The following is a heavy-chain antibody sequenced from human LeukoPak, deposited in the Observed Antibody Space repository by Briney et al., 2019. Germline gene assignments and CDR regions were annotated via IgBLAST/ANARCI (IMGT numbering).Heavy chain of an antibody. CDR3: AKDMTAVAGGYYYYYGMDV. V-gene: IGHV3-9*01. D-gene: IGHD6-19*01. Sequence: GGSLRLSCAASGFTLDDYAMPWVRQAPGKGLEWVSGISWNSGSIGYADSVKGRFTISRDNAKNSLYLQMNSLRAEDTALYYCAKDMTAVAGGYYYYYGMDVWGQGTTVTVSS. CDR2: ISWNSGSI. J-gene: IGHJ6*02. CDR1: GFTLDDYA.